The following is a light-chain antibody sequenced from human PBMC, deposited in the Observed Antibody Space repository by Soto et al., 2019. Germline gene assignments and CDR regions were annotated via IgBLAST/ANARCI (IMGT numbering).Light chain of an antibody. Sequence: EIEITQSPATVSLAPLDRFTLSCRASESVSTNLAWYQQKAGQAPRLLIYGASTRATGIPARFSGSGSGTEFTLTISGLQSEDFAVYYCQQYSIWRTFGQGTKVDIK. CDR3: QQYSIWRT. CDR2: GAS. J-gene: IGKJ1*01. CDR1: ESVSTN. V-gene: IGKV3-15*01.